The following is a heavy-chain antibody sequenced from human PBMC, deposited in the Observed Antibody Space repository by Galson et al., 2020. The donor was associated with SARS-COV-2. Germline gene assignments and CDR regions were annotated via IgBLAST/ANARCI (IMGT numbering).Heavy chain of an antibody. CDR1: GGSISSYY. CDR3: ARESGYYYGSGSEYGSPLYAFDI. J-gene: IGHJ3*02. D-gene: IGHD3-10*01. V-gene: IGHV4-59*01. CDR2: IYYSGST. Sequence: ASETLSLTCTVSGGSISSYYWSWIRQPPGKGLEWIGYIYYSGSTNYNPSLKSRVTISVDTSKNQFSLKLSSVTAADTAVYYCARESGYYYGSGSEYGSPLYAFDIWGQGTMVTVSS.